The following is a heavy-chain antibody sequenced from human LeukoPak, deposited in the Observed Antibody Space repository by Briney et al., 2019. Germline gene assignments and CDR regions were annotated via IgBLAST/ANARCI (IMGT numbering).Heavy chain of an antibody. CDR1: YW. Sequence: YWIXXXRQMPGKGLEWMGIIYPGDSDTRYSPSFQGQVTISADKSISTAYLQWSSLKASDTAMYYCARHMFGEEYYFDYWGQGTLVTVSS. CDR2: IYPGDSDT. J-gene: IGHJ4*02. D-gene: IGHD3-10*02. V-gene: IGHV5-51*01. CDR3: ARHMFGEEYYFDY.